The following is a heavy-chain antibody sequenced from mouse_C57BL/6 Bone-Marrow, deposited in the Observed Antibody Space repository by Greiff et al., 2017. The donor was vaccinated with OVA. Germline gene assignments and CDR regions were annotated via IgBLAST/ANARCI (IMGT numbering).Heavy chain of an antibody. CDR3: ARREGAYYSNPAWFAY. V-gene: IGHV1-61*01. Sequence: VQLQQPGAELVRPGSSVKLSCKASGYTFTSYWMDWVKQRPGQGLEWIGNIYPSDSETHYNQKFKDKATLTVDKSSSTAYMQLSSLTSEYSAVYYCARREGAYYSNPAWFAYWGQGTLVTVSA. CDR1: GYTFTSYW. J-gene: IGHJ3*01. D-gene: IGHD2-5*01. CDR2: IYPSDSET.